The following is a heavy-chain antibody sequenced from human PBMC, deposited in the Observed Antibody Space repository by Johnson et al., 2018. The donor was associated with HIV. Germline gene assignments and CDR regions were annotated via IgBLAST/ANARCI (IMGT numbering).Heavy chain of an antibody. CDR3: AKADDLEDTSGYLSAFDI. J-gene: IGHJ3*02. D-gene: IGHD3-22*01. V-gene: IGHV3-30*02. CDR2: IRYDGTKQ. Sequence: QMLLVESGGGVVQPGGSLRLSCAASGFSFGSYGMHWVRQAPGKGLAWVAFIRYDGTKQYYADSVKGRFTISRDNSNNMLYLQMDSLRAEDTAAYYCAKADDLEDTSGYLSAFDIWGQGTMVTVSS. CDR1: GFSFGSYG.